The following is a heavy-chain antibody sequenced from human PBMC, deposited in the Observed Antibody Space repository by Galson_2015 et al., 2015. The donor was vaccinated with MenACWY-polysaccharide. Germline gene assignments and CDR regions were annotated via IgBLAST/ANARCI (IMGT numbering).Heavy chain of an antibody. CDR2: MTYSGRA. J-gene: IGHJ5*02. V-gene: IGHV4-61*01. D-gene: IGHD2-15*01. CDR1: GDSVTSGTDY. CDR3: GREPAFSDGSLGCVDR. Sequence: SETLSLTCTVSGDSVTSGTDYWGRLPQSQGKGLEGIGYMTYSGRANDNLSLRGRVAISTDTSKNQFSLRLTSVTAADTAIYYCGREPAFSDGSLGCVDRWGPGTLVAVSS.